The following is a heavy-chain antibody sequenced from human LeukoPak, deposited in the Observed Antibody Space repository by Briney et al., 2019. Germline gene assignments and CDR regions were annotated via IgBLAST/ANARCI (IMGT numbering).Heavy chain of an antibody. D-gene: IGHD5-18*01. V-gene: IGHV1-69*13. CDR3: ATQDTAMDMDV. J-gene: IGHJ6*03. CDR2: IIPIFGTA. CDR1: GGTFSSYA. Sequence: ASVKVSCTASGGTFSSYAISWVRQAPGQGLEWMGGIIPIFGTANYAQKFQGRVTITADESTSTAYMELSSLRSEDTAVYYCATQDTAMDMDVWGKGTTVTVSS.